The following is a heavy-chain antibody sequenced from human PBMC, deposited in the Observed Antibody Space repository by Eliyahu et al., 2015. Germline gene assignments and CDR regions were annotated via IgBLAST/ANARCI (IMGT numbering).Heavy chain of an antibody. Sequence: QVQLQESGPGLVKPSETLSLTCTVSGGSINDYYWSWIRQFAGKGLEWIGRIYLRGGTNYNPSFKSRVTMSVDTSKNQFSLRMRSVTAADTAFYYCARGIYDILTGNYYFDYWGQGTLVAVSS. D-gene: IGHD3-9*01. CDR1: GGSINDYY. J-gene: IGHJ4*02. V-gene: IGHV4-4*07. CDR2: IYLRGGT. CDR3: ARGIYDILTGNYYFDY.